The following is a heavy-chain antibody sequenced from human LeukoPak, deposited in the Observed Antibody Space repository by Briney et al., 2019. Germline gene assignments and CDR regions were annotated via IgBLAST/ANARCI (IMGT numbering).Heavy chain of an antibody. CDR1: GGSFSGYY. D-gene: IGHD6-13*01. CDR3: ARGRPKYPIRYSSSWTDAFDI. Sequence: PSETLSLTCAVYGGSFSGYYWSWIRQPPGKGLEWIGEINHSGSTNYNPSLKSRVTISVDTSKNQFSLKLSSVTAADTAVYYCARGRPKYPIRYSSSWTDAFDIWGQGTMVTVSS. CDR2: INHSGST. V-gene: IGHV4-34*01. J-gene: IGHJ3*02.